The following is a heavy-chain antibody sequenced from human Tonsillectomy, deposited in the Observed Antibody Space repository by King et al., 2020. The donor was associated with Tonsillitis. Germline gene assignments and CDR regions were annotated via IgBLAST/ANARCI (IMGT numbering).Heavy chain of an antibody. Sequence: QLVQSGAEVKKPGASVKVSCKASGYTFTGYYMHWVRQAPGQGLEWMGWINPNSGGTNYAQKFQGWFTMTRDTSISPAYMELSRLRSDDTAVYYCARSLFPNDSFDYWGQGTLVTVSS. J-gene: IGHJ4*02. D-gene: IGHD3-10*02. V-gene: IGHV1-2*04. CDR3: ARSLFPNDSFDY. CDR2: INPNSGGT. CDR1: GYTFTGYY.